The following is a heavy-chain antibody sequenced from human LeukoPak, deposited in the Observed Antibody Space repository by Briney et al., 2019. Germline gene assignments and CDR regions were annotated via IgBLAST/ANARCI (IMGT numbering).Heavy chain of an antibody. J-gene: IGHJ5*02. V-gene: IGHV4-31*03. CDR2: IYYSGST. CDR3: ARDRGPAYNWFDP. Sequence: SQTLSLTCTVSGGSISSGGYYWRWIRQHPGKGLEWIGYIYYSGSTYYNPSLKSRVTISVDTSKNQFSLKLSSVTAADTAVYYCARDRGPAYNWFDPWGQGTLVTVSS. CDR1: GGSISSGGYY.